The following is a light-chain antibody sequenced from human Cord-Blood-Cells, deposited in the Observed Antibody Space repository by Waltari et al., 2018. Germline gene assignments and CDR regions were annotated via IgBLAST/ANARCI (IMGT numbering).Light chain of an antibody. J-gene: IGLJ1*01. Sequence: QSALTQPASVSGSPGQSITISCPGTSSHAGGYNYVSWYQQHPGKAPKLMIYEVSNRPSGVSNRFSGSKSGNTASLTISGLQAEDEADYYCSSYTSSSTLVFGTGTKVTVL. CDR2: EVS. V-gene: IGLV2-14*01. CDR1: SSHAGGYNY. CDR3: SSYTSSSTLV.